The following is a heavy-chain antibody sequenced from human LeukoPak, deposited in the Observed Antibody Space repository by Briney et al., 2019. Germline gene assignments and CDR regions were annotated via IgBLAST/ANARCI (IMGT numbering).Heavy chain of an antibody. V-gene: IGHV4-39*01. CDR1: DGSISSSSYY. Sequence: SETLSLTCTVSDGSISSSSYYWGWIRQPPGKGLEWIGSIYYSGSTYYNPSLKSRVTISVDTSKNQFSLKLSSVTAADTAVYYCARHGLVATIGYFDYWGQGTLVTVSS. D-gene: IGHD5-12*01. CDR3: ARHGLVATIGYFDY. CDR2: IYYSGST. J-gene: IGHJ4*02.